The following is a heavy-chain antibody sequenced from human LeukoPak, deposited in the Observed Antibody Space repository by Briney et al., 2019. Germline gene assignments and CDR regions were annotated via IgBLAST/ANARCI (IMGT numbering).Heavy chain of an antibody. D-gene: IGHD4-23*01. Sequence: SVKVSCTASGGTFSSYAISWVRQAPGQGLEWMGGIIPIFGTVNYAQKFQGRVTITADDSTSTAYMELSSLRSDDTAVYYCARGVSDPTPNDYWGQGTLVTVSS. CDR1: GGTFSSYA. CDR2: IIPIFGTV. CDR3: ARGVSDPTPNDY. J-gene: IGHJ4*02. V-gene: IGHV1-69*13.